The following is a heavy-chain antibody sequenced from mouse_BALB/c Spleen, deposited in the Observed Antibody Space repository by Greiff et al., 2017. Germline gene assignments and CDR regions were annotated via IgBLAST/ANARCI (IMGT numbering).Heavy chain of an antibody. CDR2: ISYSGST. J-gene: IGHJ3*01. CDR3: ARSYYYGSSYGVLFAY. D-gene: IGHD1-1*01. V-gene: IGHV3-2*02. CDR1: GYSITSDYA. Sequence: DVHLVESGPGLVKPSQSLSLTCTVTGYSITSDYAWNWIRQFPGNKLEWMGYISYSGSTSYNPSLKSRISITRDTSKNQFFLQLNSVTTEDTATYYCARSYYYGSSYGVLFAYWGQGTLVTVSA.